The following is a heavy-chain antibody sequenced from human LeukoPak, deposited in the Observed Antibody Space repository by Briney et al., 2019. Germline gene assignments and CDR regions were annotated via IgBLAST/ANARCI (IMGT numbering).Heavy chain of an antibody. CDR2: ISSSGSTI. Sequence: GGSLRLSCAASGFTFSSYEMNWVRQAPGKGLEWVSYISSSGSTIYYADSVKGRFNISRDNATNSLSLQMNSLRAEDRAVYYCAELGITMIGGVWGKGTTVTISS. V-gene: IGHV3-48*03. CDR1: GFTFSSYE. CDR3: AELGITMIGGV. D-gene: IGHD3-10*02. J-gene: IGHJ6*04.